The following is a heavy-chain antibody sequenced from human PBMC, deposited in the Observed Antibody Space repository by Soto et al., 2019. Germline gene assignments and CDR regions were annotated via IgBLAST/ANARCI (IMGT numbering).Heavy chain of an antibody. Sequence: TLSLTCIVSGGSISTGGYYWSWIRQHPGKGLEWIGYIYYSGSTYYNPSLKSRVTISVDTSKNQFSLKLSSVTAADTAVYYCARAPRSEAFDIWGQGTIVTVSS. J-gene: IGHJ3*02. V-gene: IGHV4-31*03. CDR1: GGSISTGGYY. CDR2: IYYSGST. CDR3: ARAPRSEAFDI.